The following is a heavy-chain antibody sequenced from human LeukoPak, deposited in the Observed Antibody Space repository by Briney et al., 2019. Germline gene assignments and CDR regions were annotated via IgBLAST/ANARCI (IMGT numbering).Heavy chain of an antibody. CDR1: GFTFTNYA. V-gene: IGHV3-30*04. CDR3: ARSPYSNYPTSDY. CDR2: ISSDGRDK. J-gene: IGHJ4*02. Sequence: GGSLRLSCAASGFTFTNYAMHWVRQAPGKGPEWVAVISSDGRDKYYADSVKGRFTISRDNTKNTLFLQMNSLRAEDTAVYYCARSPYSNYPTSDYWGQGTLVTVSS. D-gene: IGHD4-11*01.